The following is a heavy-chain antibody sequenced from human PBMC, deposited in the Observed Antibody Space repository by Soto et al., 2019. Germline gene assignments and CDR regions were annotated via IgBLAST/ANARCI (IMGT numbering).Heavy chain of an antibody. CDR2: NNPGNGYT. Sequence: ASVQVSCKASGYTFTNHAIHWVRQAPGQRLEWMGWNNPGNGYTKYSQDLQGRVAFTRDTYASIAYMELTSLTSEDMAVYYCARDVCSGFRCPFDSGMDVWGQGTTVTVSS. CDR1: GYTFTNHA. CDR3: ARDVCSGFRCPFDSGMDV. J-gene: IGHJ6*02. V-gene: IGHV1-3*02. D-gene: IGHD2-15*01.